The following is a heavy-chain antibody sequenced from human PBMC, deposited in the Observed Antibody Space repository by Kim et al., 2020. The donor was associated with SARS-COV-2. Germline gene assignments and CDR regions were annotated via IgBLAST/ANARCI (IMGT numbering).Heavy chain of an antibody. CDR2: LSPDGTDQ. D-gene: IGHD1-26*01. J-gene: IGHJ4*02. CDR1: GVDFFNHY. CDR3: AREVWWRLDY. V-gene: IGHV3-7*01. Sequence: GGSLRLSCEASGVDFFNHYMTWVRQAPGKGLEFVAKLSPDGTDQRYMDSVKGRFTVSRDNAKNSLFLHMSSLRLEDTAVYYCAREVWWRLDYWGQGILVTVSS.